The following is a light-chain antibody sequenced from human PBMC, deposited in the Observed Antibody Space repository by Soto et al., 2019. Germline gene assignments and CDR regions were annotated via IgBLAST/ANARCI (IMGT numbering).Light chain of an antibody. CDR3: QQRRDWPLT. V-gene: IGKV3-11*01. CDR1: QRVTSD. J-gene: IGKJ4*01. CDR2: DES. Sequence: EIVLTQSPATLSLSPGEMATLSCRASQRVTSDLACYQQKLGRAPRLLIYDESTRATGIRARFSGSGSGTDFTLTISSLEPEDVVVYFCQQRRDWPLTFGGGTKVEIK.